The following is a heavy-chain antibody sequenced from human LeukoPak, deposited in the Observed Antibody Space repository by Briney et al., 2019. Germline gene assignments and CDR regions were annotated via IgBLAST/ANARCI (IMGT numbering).Heavy chain of an antibody. V-gene: IGHV1-2*02. CDR3: ARDHDILTGYSEYYYYYYYMDV. CDR1: GYTFTGYY. CDR2: INPNSDGT. Sequence: ASVKVSCKASGYTFTGYYMHWVRQAPGQGLEWMGWINPNSDGTNYAQKFQGRVTMTRDTSISTAYMELSRLRSDDTAVYYCARDHDILTGYSEYYYYYYYMDVWGKGTTVTVSS. J-gene: IGHJ6*03. D-gene: IGHD3-9*01.